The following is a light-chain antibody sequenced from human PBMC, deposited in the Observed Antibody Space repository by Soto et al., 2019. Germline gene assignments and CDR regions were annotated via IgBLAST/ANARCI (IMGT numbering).Light chain of an antibody. Sequence: EIVLTQSPDTLSVSPGERATLSCRASQNVGSNLAWYQQKPGQAPRLLIYGASTRATGIPARFSGSGSGTEFTLTISSLQSEDFAVYYCQQYNNWPPITFGQGTRLEIK. CDR2: GAS. V-gene: IGKV3-15*01. CDR3: QQYNNWPPIT. J-gene: IGKJ5*01. CDR1: QNVGSN.